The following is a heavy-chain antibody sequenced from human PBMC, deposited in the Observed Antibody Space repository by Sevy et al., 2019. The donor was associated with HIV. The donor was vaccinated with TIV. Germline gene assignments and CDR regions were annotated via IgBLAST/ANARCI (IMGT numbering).Heavy chain of an antibody. Sequence: GGSLRLSCAASGFTFDDYGMRWVRQAPGKGLEWVSGISWNGANIVYADSLEGRFTISRDDPKNSLYLQMNSLTAEDTALYCSAKATIQSLYDSSEYRLPLGFDYWGQGTLVTVSS. V-gene: IGHV3-9*01. CDR3: AKATIQSLYDSSEYRLPLGFDY. CDR2: ISWNGANI. D-gene: IGHD3-22*01. CDR1: GFTFDDYG. J-gene: IGHJ4*02.